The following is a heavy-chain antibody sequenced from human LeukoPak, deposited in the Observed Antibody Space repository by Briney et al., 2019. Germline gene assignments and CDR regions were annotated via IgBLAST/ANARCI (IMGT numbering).Heavy chain of an antibody. J-gene: IGHJ4*02. V-gene: IGHV4-39*07. D-gene: IGHD3-3*01. CDR3: ARCGYDFWSGYSTGYFDY. CDR1: GGSISSSTYY. CDR2: IYYSGST. Sequence: PSETLSLTCTVSGGSISSSTYYWGWIRQPPGKGLERIGSIYYSGSTYYNPSLKSRVTISVDTSKNQFSLKLSSVTAADTAVYYCARCGYDFWSGYSTGYFDYWGQGTLVAVSS.